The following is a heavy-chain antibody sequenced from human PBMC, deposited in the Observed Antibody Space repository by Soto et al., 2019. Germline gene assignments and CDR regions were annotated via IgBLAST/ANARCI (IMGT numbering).Heavy chain of an antibody. CDR1: GFTFSSYS. CDR3: AVKRRICRGGSGYGG. J-gene: IGHJ4*02. CDR2: ISSSSSYI. D-gene: IGHD2-15*01. V-gene: IGHV3-21*01. Sequence: EVQLVESGGGLVKPGGSLRLSCAASGFTFSSYSMNWVRQAPGKGREWVSSISSSSSYIYYADSVKCRFTISRNNDKNSLYLQMTGLRDEDTTVYYCAVKRRICRGGSGYGGWGQGTLVTVSS.